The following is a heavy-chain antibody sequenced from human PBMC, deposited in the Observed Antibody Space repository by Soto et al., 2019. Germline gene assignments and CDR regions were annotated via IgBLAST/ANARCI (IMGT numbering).Heavy chain of an antibody. J-gene: IGHJ5*02. Sequence: SETLSLTCAVSGYSISSGYYWGWIRQPPGKGLEWIGSIYHSGSTYYNPSLKSRVTISVDTSKNQFSLKLSSVTAADTAVYYCARDLHYGSGSPIFDPWGQGTLVTVSS. CDR1: GYSISSGYY. V-gene: IGHV4-38-2*02. D-gene: IGHD3-10*01. CDR3: ARDLHYGSGSPIFDP. CDR2: IYHSGST.